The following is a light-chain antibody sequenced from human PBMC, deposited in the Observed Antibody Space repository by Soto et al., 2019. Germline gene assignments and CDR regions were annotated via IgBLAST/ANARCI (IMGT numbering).Light chain of an antibody. CDR2: GAS. CDR3: HQYGNSPQT. Sequence: EIVLTQSPGTLSLSPGERATLSCRASQSVSSNYLAWFQQKPGQAPRLLIYGASSRATGIPDRFSGSGSGTVFTLTINILEPDDFAVYYCHQYGNSPQTFGQGTKVDIK. V-gene: IGKV3-20*01. J-gene: IGKJ1*01. CDR1: QSVSSNY.